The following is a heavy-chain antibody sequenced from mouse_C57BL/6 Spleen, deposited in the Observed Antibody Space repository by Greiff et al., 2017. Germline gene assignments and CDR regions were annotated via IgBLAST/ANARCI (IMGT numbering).Heavy chain of an antibody. Sequence: QVQLQQPGAELVKPGASVKLSCKASGFTFTSYWMHWVRQRPGKGLEWIGLIHPNSGSTNYNERLRSKATLTIDKSSSTAYRQLSSLTSEDSAVYYCARKRERDYYFDYWGQGTTLTVSS. CDR3: ARKRERDYYFDY. V-gene: IGHV1-64*01. CDR2: IHPNSGST. CDR1: GFTFTSYW. J-gene: IGHJ2*01.